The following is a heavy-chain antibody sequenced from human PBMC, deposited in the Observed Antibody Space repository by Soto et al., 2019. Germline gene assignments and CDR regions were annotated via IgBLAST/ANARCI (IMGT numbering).Heavy chain of an antibody. D-gene: IGHD5-18*01. CDR3: APRDTAMIFGY. V-gene: IGHV2-5*02. CDR2: IYWDDDK. CDR1: GFSLSTSGVG. Sequence: SGPTLVNPTQTLTLTCTFSGFSLSTSGVGVGWIRQPPGKALEWLALIYWDDDKRYSPSLKSRLTITKDTSKNQVVLTMTNMAPVATATDYSAPRDTAMIFGYCGQGTRVTVAS. J-gene: IGHJ4*02.